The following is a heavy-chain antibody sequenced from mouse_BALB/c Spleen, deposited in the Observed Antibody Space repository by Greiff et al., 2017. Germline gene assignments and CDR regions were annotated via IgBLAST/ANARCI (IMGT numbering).Heavy chain of an antibody. CDR2: IRNKANGYTT. J-gene: IGHJ3*01. V-gene: IGHV7-3*02. D-gene: IGHD2-1*01. CDR3: ARDIGDGNYVSLAY. Sequence: EVNLVESGGGLVQPGGSLRLSCATSGFTFTDYYMSWVRQPPGKALEWLGFIRNKANGYTTEYSASVKGRFTISRDNSQSILYLQMNTLRAEDSATYYCARDIGDGNYVSLAYWGQGTLVTVSA. CDR1: GFTFTDYY.